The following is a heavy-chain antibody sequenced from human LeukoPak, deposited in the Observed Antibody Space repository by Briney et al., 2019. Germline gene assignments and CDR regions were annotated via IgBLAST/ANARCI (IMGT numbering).Heavy chain of an antibody. J-gene: IGHJ4*02. CDR1: SFTFSSYW. CDR3: ARRPPHNYDSSGYAINPYYFDF. Sequence: PGGSLRLSCAASSFTFSSYWMSWVRQAPGKGLEWVAHINQDGSEKRYVDSVKGRFTISRDNAKNSLYLQMNSLRAEDTAVYYCARRPPHNYDSSGYAINPYYFDFWGQGTLVTVSS. CDR2: INQDGSEK. D-gene: IGHD3-22*01. V-gene: IGHV3-7*01.